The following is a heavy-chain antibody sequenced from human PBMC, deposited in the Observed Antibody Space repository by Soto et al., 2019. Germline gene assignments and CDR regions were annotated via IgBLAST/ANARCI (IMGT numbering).Heavy chain of an antibody. J-gene: IGHJ4*02. CDR3: ARESGWSAYLTY. V-gene: IGHV1-3*05. CDR1: GYTFTSYA. D-gene: IGHD6-19*01. Sequence: QVQLVQSGAEEKKPGASVKVSCKASGYTFTSYAMHWVRQAPGQRLEWMGWINAGNGNTKYSQKFQGRVTITRDTSASTAYMELSSLRSEDTAVYSCARESGWSAYLTYWGQGTLVTVSS. CDR2: INAGNGNT.